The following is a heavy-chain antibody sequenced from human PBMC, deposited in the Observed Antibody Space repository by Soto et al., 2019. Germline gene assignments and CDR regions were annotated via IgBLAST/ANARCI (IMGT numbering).Heavy chain of an antibody. D-gene: IGHD3-3*01. J-gene: IGHJ6*02. Sequence: PGESLKISCKGSGYSFTSYWIGWVRQMPGKGLEWMGIIYPGDSDTRYSPSFQGQVTISADKSISTAYLQWSSLKASDTAMYYCAKSGHDTYYYYGMDVWGQGTTVTVSS. CDR2: IYPGDSDT. CDR3: AKSGHDTYYYYGMDV. V-gene: IGHV5-51*01. CDR1: GYSFTSYW.